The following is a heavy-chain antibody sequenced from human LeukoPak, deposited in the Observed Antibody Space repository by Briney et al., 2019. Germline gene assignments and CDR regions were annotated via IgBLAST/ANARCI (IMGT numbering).Heavy chain of an antibody. J-gene: IGHJ5*02. CDR1: GGSISNSFYN. CDR3: ARPRYSSGWFWFDP. D-gene: IGHD6-19*01. CDR2: ITHSGTT. V-gene: IGHV4-39*01. Sequence: SETLFLTCTVSGGSISNSFYNWAWLRHLPGKGLEWIGSITHSGTTYYNPSLKSRVTMYVDTSKNQFSLKVNSVTAADTAVYYCARPRYSSGWFWFDPWGRGTLVTVSS.